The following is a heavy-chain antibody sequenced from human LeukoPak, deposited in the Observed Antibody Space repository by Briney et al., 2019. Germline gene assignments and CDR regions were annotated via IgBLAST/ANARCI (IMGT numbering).Heavy chain of an antibody. J-gene: IGHJ6*02. D-gene: IGHD4-23*01. Sequence: GASVKVSCKASGYTFTGYYMHWARQAPGQGLEWMGWINPNSGGTNYAQKFQGWVTMTRDTSISTAYMELSRLRSDDTAVYYCARGEGYGGIYGMDVWGQGTTVTVSS. CDR3: ARGEGYGGIYGMDV. V-gene: IGHV1-2*04. CDR2: INPNSGGT. CDR1: GYTFTGYY.